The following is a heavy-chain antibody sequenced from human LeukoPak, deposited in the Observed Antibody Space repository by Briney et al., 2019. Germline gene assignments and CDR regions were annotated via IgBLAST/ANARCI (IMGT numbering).Heavy chain of an antibody. V-gene: IGHV3-30*02. CDR1: GFTFSSYG. CDR2: IRYDGSNT. CDR3: AKEWAPSLDNSYYYYMDV. D-gene: IGHD1-1*01. J-gene: IGHJ6*03. Sequence: GGSLRLSCAASGFTFSSYGMHWVRQAPGKGLEWVAFIRYDGSNTYYADSVKGRFTISRDTSKNTLYLQMNSLRGEDTAVYYCAKEWAPSLDNSYYYYMDVWGKGTTVTISS.